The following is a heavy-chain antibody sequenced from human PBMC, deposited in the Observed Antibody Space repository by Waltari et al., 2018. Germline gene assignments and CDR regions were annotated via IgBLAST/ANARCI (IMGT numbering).Heavy chain of an antibody. V-gene: IGHV4-38-2*02. CDR3: ARGAYHDFWSGDYPYNWFDP. J-gene: IGHJ5*02. D-gene: IGHD3-3*01. CDR1: GSPISSLYY. CDR2: IYHTWST. Sequence: QVQLQESCPGLVTPSETLSLTGHVSGSPISSLYYSGWIRQPPGKGPEWIGTIYHTWSTYYNPSLKSRVNISVDTSKNQFSLNLNSVTAADTAVYYCARGAYHDFWSGDYPYNWFDPWGQGTLVTVSS.